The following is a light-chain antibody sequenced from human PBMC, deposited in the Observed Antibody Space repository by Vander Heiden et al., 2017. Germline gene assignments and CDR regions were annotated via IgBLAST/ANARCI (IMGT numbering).Light chain of an antibody. J-gene: IGLJ1*01. CDR2: SNN. CDR1: SSNIGSNT. CDR3: AAWDDSLNGYV. Sequence: QSVLTHPPPASGTPGPRVTISGSGSSSNIGSNTVNWYQQLPGTAPKLLIYSNNQRPSGVPDRFSGSKSGTSASLAISGLQSEDEADYYCAAWDDSLNGYVFGTGTKVTVL. V-gene: IGLV1-44*01.